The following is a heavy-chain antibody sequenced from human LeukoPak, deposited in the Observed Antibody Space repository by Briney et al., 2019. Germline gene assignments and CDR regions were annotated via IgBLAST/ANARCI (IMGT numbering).Heavy chain of an antibody. CDR1: GLTFRSYW. Sequence: TGGSLRLSCAASGLTFRSYWMTWVRQSPGKGLVWVANIKQDGSETYHVDSVKGRFTISRDNAEDSLYLEMNSLRDEDTAVYYCARGGQAGTGDLWGQGTLVTVSS. J-gene: IGHJ5*02. CDR2: IKQDGSET. D-gene: IGHD3-10*01. CDR3: ARGGQAGTGDL. V-gene: IGHV3-7*01.